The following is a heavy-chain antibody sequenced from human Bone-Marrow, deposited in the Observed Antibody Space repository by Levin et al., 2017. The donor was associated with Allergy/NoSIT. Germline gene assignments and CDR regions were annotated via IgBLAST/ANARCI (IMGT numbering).Heavy chain of an antibody. V-gene: IGHV1-2*06. Sequence: PGESLKISCKASGYTFNDYSIHWVRQAPGQGLEWIGRIHPDIGNTNYIQKFQGRLSLTWDTSVSTAYLRLTGLTSDDTAMYFCERVHSRRPIFGVAPGYWGQGPLLTVSS. D-gene: IGHD3-3*01. CDR2: IHPDIGNT. J-gene: IGHJ4*02. CDR1: GYTFNDYS. CDR3: ERVHSRRPIFGVAPGY.